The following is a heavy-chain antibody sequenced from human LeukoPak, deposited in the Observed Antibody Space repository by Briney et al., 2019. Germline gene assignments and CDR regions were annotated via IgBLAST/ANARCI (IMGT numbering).Heavy chain of an antibody. CDR2: ISGSGGST. CDR3: AKAYGKGTVTNNWFDP. CDR1: GFTFSSYA. J-gene: IGHJ5*02. V-gene: IGHV3-23*01. Sequence: PEGSLRLSCAASGFTFSSYAMSWVRQAPGKGLEWVSAISGSGGSTYYADSVKGRFTISRDNSKNTLYLQMNSLRAEDTAVYYCAKAYGKGTVTNNWFDPWGQGTLVTVSS. D-gene: IGHD4-17*01.